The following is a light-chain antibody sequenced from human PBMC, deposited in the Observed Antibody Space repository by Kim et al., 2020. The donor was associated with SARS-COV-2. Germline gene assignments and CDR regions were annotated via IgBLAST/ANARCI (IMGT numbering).Light chain of an antibody. Sequence: DIQMTQSPSSLSASVGDTVTITCRASQDISNYLAWYQQKAGKVPKLLMYAASTLQSGVPSRFRGSGSGTDFTLTISSLQPEDVAIYFCQNYDRHPLTFGPGTKVDI. J-gene: IGKJ3*01. V-gene: IGKV1-27*01. CDR2: AAS. CDR1: QDISNY. CDR3: QNYDRHPLT.